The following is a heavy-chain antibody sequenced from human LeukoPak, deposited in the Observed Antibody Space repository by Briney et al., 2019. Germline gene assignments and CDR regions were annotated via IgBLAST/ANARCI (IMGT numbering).Heavy chain of an antibody. CDR3: ARVITMVRGSPSGY. V-gene: IGHV1-8*01. Sequence: WASVKVSCKASGYTFTSYDINWVRQATGQGLEWMGWMNPNSGNTGYAQKFQGRVTMTRNTSISTAYMELSSLRSEDTAVYYCARVITMVRGSPSGYWGQGTLVTVSS. CDR1: GYTFTSYD. J-gene: IGHJ4*02. D-gene: IGHD3-10*01. CDR2: MNPNSGNT.